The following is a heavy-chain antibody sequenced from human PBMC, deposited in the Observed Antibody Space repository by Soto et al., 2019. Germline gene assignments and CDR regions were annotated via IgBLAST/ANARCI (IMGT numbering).Heavy chain of an antibody. D-gene: IGHD3-22*01. CDR3: ARYYYDSSGYYYGWFDP. J-gene: IGHJ5*02. CDR2: IYYTGNT. CDR1: GDSISTYY. V-gene: IGHV4-59*01. Sequence: PSETLSLTCTVSGDSISTYYWSWIRQPPGKGLEWIAYIYYTGNTYYNPSLKSRVTISMDTSKNQFSLRLSSVTAADTAVYYCARYYYDSSGYYYGWFDPWGQGTLVT.